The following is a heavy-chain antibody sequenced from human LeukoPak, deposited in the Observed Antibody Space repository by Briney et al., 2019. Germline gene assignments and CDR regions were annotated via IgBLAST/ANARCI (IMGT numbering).Heavy chain of an antibody. CDR3: ARLTIGDYGDRESGFDY. D-gene: IGHD4-17*01. V-gene: IGHV1-69*13. CDR2: ILPIVNTA. J-gene: IGHJ4*02. Sequence: SVKVSCKASGGSFSSYAISWMRQAPGQGLEWMGGILPIVNTADYAQKFQGRVTITADESTSTAYMDLSSLRSEDTAVYYCARLTIGDYGDRESGFDYWGQGTLVTVSS. CDR1: GGSFSSYA.